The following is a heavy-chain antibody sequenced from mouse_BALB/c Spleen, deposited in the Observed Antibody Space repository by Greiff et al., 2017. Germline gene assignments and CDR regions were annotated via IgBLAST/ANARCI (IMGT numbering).Heavy chain of an antibody. Sequence: VQLKESGPELVKPGASVKVSCKASGYAFTSYNMYWVKQSHGKSLEWIGYIDPYNGGTSYNQKFKGKATLTVDKSSSTAYMHLNSLTSEDSAVYYCAKGIHYYVYFDYWGQGTTLTVSS. CDR2: IDPYNGGT. J-gene: IGHJ2*01. V-gene: IGHV1S135*01. D-gene: IGHD1-2*01. CDR1: GYAFTSYN. CDR3: AKGIHYYVYFDY.